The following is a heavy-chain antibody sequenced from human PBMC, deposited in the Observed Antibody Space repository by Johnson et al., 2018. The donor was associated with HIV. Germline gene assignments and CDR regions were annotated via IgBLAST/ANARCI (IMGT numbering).Heavy chain of an antibody. J-gene: IGHJ3*02. CDR1: GFTFDDYA. V-gene: IGHV3-9*01. CDR2: ISWNSGSI. CDR3: AKDEEGYSSAWSAGTAFDI. Sequence: VQLVESGGGVVQPGRSLRLSCAASGFTFDDYAMHWVRQAPGKGLEWVSGISWNSGSIGYADSVKGRFTIYRDNAKNALYLQRNSLKADDTSIYYCAKDEEGYSSAWSAGTAFDIWGQGTMVTVSS. D-gene: IGHD6-13*01.